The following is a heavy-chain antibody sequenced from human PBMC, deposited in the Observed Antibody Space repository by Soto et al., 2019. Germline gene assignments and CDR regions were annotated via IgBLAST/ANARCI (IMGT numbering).Heavy chain of an antibody. Sequence: GGSLRLSCAASGFAFNIYAIHWVRQAPGKGLEWVAVISHDGTNRYYTDSVRGRFTISRDNSNNTVYLEMDSLRADDTAVYYCARSSGVPTPDFDYWGQGTLVTVSS. V-gene: IGHV3-30-3*01. D-gene: IGHD3-3*01. J-gene: IGHJ4*02. CDR3: ARSSGVPTPDFDY. CDR2: ISHDGTNR. CDR1: GFAFNIYA.